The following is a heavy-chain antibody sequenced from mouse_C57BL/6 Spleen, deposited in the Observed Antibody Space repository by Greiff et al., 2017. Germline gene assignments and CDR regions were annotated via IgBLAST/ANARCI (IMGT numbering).Heavy chain of an antibody. CDR1: GYTFTGYW. CDR2: ILPGSGST. V-gene: IGHV1-9*01. Sequence: VQLQQSGAELMKPGASVKLSCKATGYTFTGYWIEWVKQRPGHSLEWIGEILPGSGSTNYNEKFKGKATFTADASSNTAYMQLSSLTTEDSAIYYCARSDHYGSSYKDFDYWGQGTTLTVSS. CDR3: ARSDHYGSSYKDFDY. J-gene: IGHJ2*01. D-gene: IGHD1-1*01.